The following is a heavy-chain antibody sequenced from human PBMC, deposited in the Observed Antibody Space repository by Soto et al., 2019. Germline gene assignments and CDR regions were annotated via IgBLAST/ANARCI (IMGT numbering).Heavy chain of an antibody. J-gene: IGHJ5*02. V-gene: IGHV4-38-2*02. CDR1: GYSISNGYY. CDR3: ARAPYCSGGTCSLDNWFDP. Sequence: NPSETLSLTCTASGYSISNGYYWGWIRQTPGKGLEWIGSIYHSGSTYYNPSLKSRVTISVDTSKNQFSLKLSSVTAADTAVYYCARAPYCSGGTCSLDNWFDPWGQGTLVTVSS. D-gene: IGHD2-15*01. CDR2: IYHSGST.